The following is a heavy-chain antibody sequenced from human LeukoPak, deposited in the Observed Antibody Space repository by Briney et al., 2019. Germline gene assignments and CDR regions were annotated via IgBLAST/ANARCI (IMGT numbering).Heavy chain of an antibody. J-gene: IGHJ4*02. CDR2: INHSGST. V-gene: IGHV4-34*01. CDR3: ARRRSRSYFDY. Sequence: PSETLSLTCAVYGGSFSGYYWSWIRQPPGKGLEWIGEINHSGSTNYNPSLKSRVTISVDTSKNQFSLQLSSVTAADTAVYYCARRRSRSYFDYWGQGTLVTVSS. D-gene: IGHD1-14*01. CDR1: GGSFSGYY.